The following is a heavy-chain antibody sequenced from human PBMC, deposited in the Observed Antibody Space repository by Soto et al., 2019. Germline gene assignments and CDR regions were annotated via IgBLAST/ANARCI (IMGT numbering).Heavy chain of an antibody. CDR1: GYSVYSYW. V-gene: IGHV5-51*01. J-gene: IGHJ4*02. CDR2: IYPGDSDT. Sequence: GESLKISCKGSGYSVYSYWIAWVRQMPGKGLEWMGIIYPGDSDTRYSPSFEGQVTISADKSISTAYLQWSSLKASDTAMYYCTRVFYASAWSGIDYWGQGTLVTVSS. CDR3: TRVFYASAWSGIDY. D-gene: IGHD6-19*01.